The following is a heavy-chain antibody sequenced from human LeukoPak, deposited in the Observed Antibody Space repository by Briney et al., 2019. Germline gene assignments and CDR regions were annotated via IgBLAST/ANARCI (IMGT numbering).Heavy chain of an antibody. D-gene: IGHD2-15*01. CDR2: INHSGST. V-gene: IGHV4-34*01. CDR3: ARRSIHIVVVVAATGSGRFDP. J-gene: IGHJ5*02. Sequence: SETLFLTCAVYGGSFSGYYWSWIRQPPGKGLEWIGEINHSGSTNYNPSLKSRVTISVDTSKNQFSLKLSSVTAADTAVYYCARRSIHIVVVVAATGSGRFDPWGQGTLVTVSS. CDR1: GGSFSGYY.